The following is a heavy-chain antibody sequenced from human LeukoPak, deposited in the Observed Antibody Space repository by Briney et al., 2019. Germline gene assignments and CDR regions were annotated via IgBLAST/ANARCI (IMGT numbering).Heavy chain of an antibody. D-gene: IGHD3-3*01. V-gene: IGHV3-23*01. CDR3: AKGYDLFDH. CDR1: GFTFSSYA. Sequence: PGGSLRLSCAASGFTFSSYAMSWFRQAPGKGLEWVSGLSGSGGSTYHADSVKGRFTISRDNSKNTLYLQMNSLRAEDTAVYYCAKGYDLFDHWGQGTLVTVSS. CDR2: LSGSGGST. J-gene: IGHJ4*02.